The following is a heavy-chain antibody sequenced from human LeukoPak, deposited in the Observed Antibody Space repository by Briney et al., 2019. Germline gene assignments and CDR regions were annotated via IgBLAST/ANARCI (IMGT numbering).Heavy chain of an antibody. V-gene: IGHV3-30*18. Sequence: GDSLTLSCAASGFTFSNYGIHWLRQAPGKGLEGVALISYDGSNKYYADSVKGRFTISRDNSRNTLYLQMKSLRADDTAVYYCANTLAGDGMDVWGKGTTVTVSS. CDR2: ISYDGSNK. J-gene: IGHJ6*04. D-gene: IGHD3-10*01. CDR3: ANTLAGDGMDV. CDR1: GFTFSNYG.